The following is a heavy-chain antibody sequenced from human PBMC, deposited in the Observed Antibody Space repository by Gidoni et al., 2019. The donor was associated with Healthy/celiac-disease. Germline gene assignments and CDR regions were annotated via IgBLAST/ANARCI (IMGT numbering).Heavy chain of an antibody. Sequence: QVQLQESGPGLVKPSQTLSLTCTVSGGSISSGGYYWSWSRQHPGKGLEWIGYIYYSGSTYYNPSRKSRVTISGDTSKNQFSLKLSSGTAADTAVYYCARETGGYYARWYFDLWGRGTLVTVSS. V-gene: IGHV4-31*03. D-gene: IGHD3-10*01. CDR1: GGSISSGGYY. J-gene: IGHJ2*01. CDR2: IYYSGST. CDR3: ARETGGYYARWYFDL.